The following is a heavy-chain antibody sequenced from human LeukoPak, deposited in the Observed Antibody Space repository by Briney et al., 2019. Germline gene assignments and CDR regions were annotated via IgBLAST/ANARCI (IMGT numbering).Heavy chain of an antibody. CDR2: ISGSGGST. V-gene: IGHV3-23*01. CDR1: GFTFSSYA. D-gene: IGHD3-16*01. J-gene: IGHJ4*02. Sequence: GGSLRLSCAASGFTFSSYAMRGVRQAPGKGLEWVSAISGSGGSTYYADSVKGRFTISRDNSKNTLYLQMNSLRAEDTAVYYCAKDHSLVEYYFDYWGQGTLVTVSS. CDR3: AKDHSLVEYYFDY.